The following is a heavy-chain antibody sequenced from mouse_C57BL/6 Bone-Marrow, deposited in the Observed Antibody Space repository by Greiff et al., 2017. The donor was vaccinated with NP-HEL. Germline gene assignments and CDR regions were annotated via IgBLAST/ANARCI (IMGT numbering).Heavy chain of an antibody. CDR3: ARRGRYYDDGFDI. CDR2: IHPNSGST. CDR1: GYTFTSYW. J-gene: IGHJ2*01. Sequence: QVQLQQPGAELVKPGASVKLSCKASGYTFTSYWMHWVKQRPGQGLEWIGMIHPNSGSTNYNEKFKSKATLTVHKSSSTAYMQLINLTSEDSAVYYCARRGRYYDDGFDIWGRGTTLSVTS. D-gene: IGHD2-4*01. V-gene: IGHV1-64*01.